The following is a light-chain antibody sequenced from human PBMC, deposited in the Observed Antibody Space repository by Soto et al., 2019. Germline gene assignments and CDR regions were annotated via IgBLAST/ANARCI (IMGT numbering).Light chain of an antibody. CDR3: SSYTSSTTPV. CDR2: EFS. V-gene: IGLV2-14*01. CDR1: SSDVGGYAY. J-gene: IGLJ2*01. Sequence: QSALTQPASVPGSPGQTITISCTGTSSDVGGYAYVSWYQQYPRKVPKLVISEFSNRPSGVSHRFPGSRSGNTASLTISGLQAEDEADYHCSSYTSSTTPVFGGGTKLTVL.